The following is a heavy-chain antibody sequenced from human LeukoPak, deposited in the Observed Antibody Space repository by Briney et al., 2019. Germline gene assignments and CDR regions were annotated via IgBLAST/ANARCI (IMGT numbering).Heavy chain of an antibody. D-gene: IGHD6-19*01. CDR3: ARFVVSGWLPS. CDR2: ISSSSSYI. V-gene: IGHV3-21*01. Sequence: GGSLRLSCVASGFTFSSYSMNWVRQAPGKGLEWVSSISSSSSYIYYADLVKGRFTISRDNAKNSLYLQMNSLRAEDTAVYYCARFVVSGWLPSWGQGTLVTVSS. J-gene: IGHJ4*02. CDR1: GFTFSSYS.